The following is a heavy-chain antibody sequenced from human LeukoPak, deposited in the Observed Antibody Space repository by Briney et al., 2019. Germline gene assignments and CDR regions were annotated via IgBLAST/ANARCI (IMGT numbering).Heavy chain of an antibody. CDR3: ARLAVFGDAFDI. CDR2: IYYSGST. V-gene: IGHV4-59*01. D-gene: IGHD2-21*01. Sequence: PSETLSLTCTVSGGSISSYYWSWIRQPPGKGLEWIGYIYYSGSTNYNPSLKSRVTISVAPSKNQFSLKLSSVTAADTAVYYCARLAVFGDAFDIGGQGTMVTVSS. CDR1: GGSISSYY. J-gene: IGHJ3*02.